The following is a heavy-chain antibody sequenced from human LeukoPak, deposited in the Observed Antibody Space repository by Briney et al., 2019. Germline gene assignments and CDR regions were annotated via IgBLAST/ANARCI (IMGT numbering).Heavy chain of an antibody. V-gene: IGHV3-7*04. CDR1: GFTFSSYW. J-gene: IGHJ4*02. Sequence: GGSLRLSCAASGFTFSSYWMSWVRQAPGKGLEWVANIKQDGSEKYYVDSVKGRFTISRDNAKNSLYLQMNSLRAEDTAVYYCAGGSGSYYGNSFDYWGQGTLVTVSS. D-gene: IGHD1-26*01. CDR3: AGGSGSYYGNSFDY. CDR2: IKQDGSEK.